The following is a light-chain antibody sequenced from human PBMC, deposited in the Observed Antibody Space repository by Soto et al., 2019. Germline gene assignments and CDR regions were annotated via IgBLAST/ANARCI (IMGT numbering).Light chain of an antibody. V-gene: IGKV3-20*01. CDR3: QQYGSSPKYT. J-gene: IGKJ2*01. Sequence: EIVLTQSPGTLSLSPGERATLSCRASQSVSSSYLAWYQQKPGQAPRLLIYGASSRATDILDRFSGSGSGTKFTITTSRLAHDDIEVYYRQQYGSSPKYTFGQKTKMEMK. CDR2: GAS. CDR1: QSVSSSY.